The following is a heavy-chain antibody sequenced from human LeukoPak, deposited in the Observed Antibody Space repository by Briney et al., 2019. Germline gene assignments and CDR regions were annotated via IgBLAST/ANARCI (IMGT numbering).Heavy chain of an antibody. V-gene: IGHV4-59*01. CDR3: ARVEVWFGELSPYYFDY. J-gene: IGHJ4*02. D-gene: IGHD3-10*01. CDR1: GGSISSYY. Sequence: PSETLSPTCTVSGGSISSYYWSWIRQPPGKGLEWIGYIYYSGSTNYNPSLKSRVTISVDTSKNQFSLKLSSVTAADTAMYYCARVEVWFGELSPYYFDYWGQGTLVTVSS. CDR2: IYYSGST.